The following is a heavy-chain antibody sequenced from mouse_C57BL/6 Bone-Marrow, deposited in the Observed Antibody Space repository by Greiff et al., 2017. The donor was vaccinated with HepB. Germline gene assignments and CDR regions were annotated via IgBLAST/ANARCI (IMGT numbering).Heavy chain of an antibody. CDR2: ISSGSSTI. Sequence: EVKLVESGGGLVKPGGSLKLSCAASGFTFSDYGMHWVRQAPEKGLEWVAYISSGSSTIYYADTVKGRFTISRDNAKNTLFLHMTSLGSEDTAMYYCARLGLSWFAYWGQGTLITVSA. CDR1: GFTFSDYG. CDR3: ARLGLSWFAY. J-gene: IGHJ3*01. D-gene: IGHD4-1*01. V-gene: IGHV5-17*01.